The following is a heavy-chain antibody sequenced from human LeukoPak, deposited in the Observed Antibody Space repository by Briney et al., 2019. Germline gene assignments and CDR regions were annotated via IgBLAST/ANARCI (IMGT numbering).Heavy chain of an antibody. CDR3: VRDKSGSWTYDY. J-gene: IGHJ4*02. V-gene: IGHV1-2*02. CDR1: GYTFTGYY. D-gene: IGHD6-13*01. CDR2: IYANSGGT. Sequence: ASVKVSCKASGYTFTGYYMQWVRQAPGQGLEWVGWIYANSGGTHYAPQFRGRVTMTRDTSISTAYMELSSLTPDDTAVYYCVRDKSGSWTYDYWGQGTLVTVSS.